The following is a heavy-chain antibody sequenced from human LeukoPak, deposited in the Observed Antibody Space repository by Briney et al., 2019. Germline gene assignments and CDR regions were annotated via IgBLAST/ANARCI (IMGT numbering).Heavy chain of an antibody. J-gene: IGHJ4*02. CDR2: IYYSGST. CDR1: GGSISSYY. D-gene: IGHD6-19*01. CDR3: ARDAYSSGFFFDY. Sequence: SETLSPTCTVSGGSISSYYWSWIRQPPGKGLEWIGYIYYSGSTNYNPSLKSRVTISVDTSKNQFSLKLSSVTAADTAVYYCARDAYSSGFFFDYWGQGTLVTVSS. V-gene: IGHV4-59*01.